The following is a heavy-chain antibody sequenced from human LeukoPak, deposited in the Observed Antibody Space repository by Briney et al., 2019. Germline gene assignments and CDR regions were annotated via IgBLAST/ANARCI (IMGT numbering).Heavy chain of an antibody. J-gene: IGHJ5*02. V-gene: IGHV1-69*13. CDR2: IIPIFGTA. D-gene: IGHD6-13*01. CDR1: GGTFSSYA. CDR3: ARGGYSSSWYPFNWFDP. Sequence: PVKVSCKASGGTFSSYAISWVRQAPGQGLEWMGGIIPIFGTANYAQKFQGRVTITADESTSTAYMELSSLRSEDTAVYYCARGGYSSSWYPFNWFDPWGQGTLVTVSS.